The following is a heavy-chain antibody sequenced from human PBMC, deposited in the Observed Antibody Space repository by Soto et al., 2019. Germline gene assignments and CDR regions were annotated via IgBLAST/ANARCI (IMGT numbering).Heavy chain of an antibody. J-gene: IGHJ3*02. V-gene: IGHV4-34*01. CDR2: INHSGST. Sequence: SETLSLTCAVYGGSFSGYYWSWIRQPPGKGLEWIGEINHSGSTNYNPSLKSRVTISVDTSKNQFSLKLNSVTAADRAVYYCARRKQWLVRGAAFEIWGQGTMVTVSS. CDR1: GGSFSGYY. D-gene: IGHD6-19*01. CDR3: ARRKQWLVRGAAFEI.